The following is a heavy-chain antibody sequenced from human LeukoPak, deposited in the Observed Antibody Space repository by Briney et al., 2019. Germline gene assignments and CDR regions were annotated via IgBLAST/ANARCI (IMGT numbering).Heavy chain of an antibody. CDR2: ISSNGGST. V-gene: IGHV3-64*01. J-gene: IGHJ3*02. CDR3: ARDGRVDTALGDAFDI. D-gene: IGHD5-18*01. CDR1: GFTFSSYA. Sequence: GGSLRLSCAASGFTFSSYAMHWVRQAPGKGLEYVSAISSNGGSTYYANSVKGRFTISRDNSKNTLYLQMGSLRAEDMAVYYCARDGRVDTALGDAFDIWGQGTMVTVSS.